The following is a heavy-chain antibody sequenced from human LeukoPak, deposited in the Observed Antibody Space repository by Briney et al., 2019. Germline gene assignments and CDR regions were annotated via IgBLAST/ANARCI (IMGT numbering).Heavy chain of an antibody. CDR2: VSGTGYNT. V-gene: IGHV3-23*01. D-gene: IGHD6-19*01. Sequence: PGGSLRLSCAASGFTFSSYAMTWVRQAPGKGLEWVSAVSGTGYNTYYVESVEGRFTISRDNSKNTLYLEMESLRAEDTAVYYCASGAVGRYPAVGYWGQGTLVTVSS. CDR3: ASGAVGRYPAVGY. CDR1: GFTFSSYA. J-gene: IGHJ4*02.